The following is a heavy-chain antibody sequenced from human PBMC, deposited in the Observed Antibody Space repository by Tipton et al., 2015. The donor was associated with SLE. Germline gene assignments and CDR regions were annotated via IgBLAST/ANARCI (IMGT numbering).Heavy chain of an antibody. CDR1: GFTFNYYY. D-gene: IGHD2-8*01. CDR2: ISSSGNAM. CDR3: ARAPNGTYFDY. Sequence: SLRLSCAASGFTFNYYYMSWIRQAPGKGLEWVSYISSSGNAMYYADSVKGRFTISRDNTKNSLYLQMNSLRAEDTAVYYCARAPNGTYFDYWGQGTLVTVSS. J-gene: IGHJ4*02. V-gene: IGHV3-11*04.